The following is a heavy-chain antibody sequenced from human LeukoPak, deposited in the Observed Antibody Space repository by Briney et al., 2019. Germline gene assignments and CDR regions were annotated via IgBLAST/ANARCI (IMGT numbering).Heavy chain of an antibody. CDR1: GFTVGTNY. D-gene: IGHD2-21*02. CDR3: AKDRGDYPPYFDH. CDR2: IYSGSST. V-gene: IGHV3-53*05. Sequence: PGGSLRLSCAASGFTVGTNYMSWVRQAPGKGLEWVSLIYSGSSTYYANSVKGRFTISRDNSKNMVYLQMNNLQTEDTSIYYCAKDRGDYPPYFDHWGQGTLVTVSS. J-gene: IGHJ4*02.